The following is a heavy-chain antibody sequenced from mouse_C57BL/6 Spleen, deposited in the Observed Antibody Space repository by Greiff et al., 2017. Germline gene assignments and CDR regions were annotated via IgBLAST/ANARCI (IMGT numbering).Heavy chain of an antibody. D-gene: IGHD1-1*01. CDR1: GFSLTSYA. V-gene: IGHV2-9-1*01. Sequence: QVQLQQSGPGLVAPSQSLSITCTVSGFSLTSYAISWVRQPPGKGLEWLGVIWTGGGTNYNSALKSRLSISKDNSKSQVFLKMNSLQTDDTARYYCATHYYGSPYYAMDYWGQGTSVTVSS. CDR3: ATHYYGSPYYAMDY. CDR2: IWTGGGT. J-gene: IGHJ4*01.